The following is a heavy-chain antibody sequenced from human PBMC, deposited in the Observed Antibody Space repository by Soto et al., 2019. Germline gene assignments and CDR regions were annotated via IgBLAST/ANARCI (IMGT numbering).Heavy chain of an antibody. D-gene: IGHD3-9*01. CDR1: GGSFSGYY. CDR2: INHSGST. CDR3: ARTGEIRYSLQRFDY. Sequence: SETLSLTCAVYGGSFSGYYWSWIRQPPGKGLEWIGEINHSGSTNYNPSLKSRVTISVDTSKNQFSLKLSSVTAADTAVYYCARTGEIRYSLQRFDYWGQGTLVTVSS. J-gene: IGHJ4*02. V-gene: IGHV4-34*01.